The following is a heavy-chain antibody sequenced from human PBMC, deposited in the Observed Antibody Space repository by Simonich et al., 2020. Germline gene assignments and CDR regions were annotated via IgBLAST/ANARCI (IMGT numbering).Heavy chain of an antibody. CDR1: GYTFTGYY. Sequence: QVQLVQSGAEVKKPGASVKVSCKASGYTFTGYYIHWVRQAPGQGLDEMRGINPNSGATTYAQKFKGRVTMTRDTSISTAYMELSRLRSDDTAVYYCARSSDLLNWNDGPYYWCQGTLVTVSS. V-gene: IGHV1-2*02. CDR2: INPNSGAT. J-gene: IGHJ4*02. CDR3: ARSSDLLNWNDGPYY. D-gene: IGHD1-1*01.